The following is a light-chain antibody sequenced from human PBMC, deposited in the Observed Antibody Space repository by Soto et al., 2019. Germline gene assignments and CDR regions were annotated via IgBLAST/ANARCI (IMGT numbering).Light chain of an antibody. CDR3: QQYINWPLT. V-gene: IGKV3-15*01. CDR2: GAS. Sequence: EMGMAQGPAIVSGGRGERATLSRRASQSVSSDLAWYQQKPGQAPRLLIYGASTRATGIPARFSGSGSGTEFTLTISRLQSEDFAVYYCQQYINWPLTFGGGTKVDI. CDR1: QSVSSD. J-gene: IGKJ4*01.